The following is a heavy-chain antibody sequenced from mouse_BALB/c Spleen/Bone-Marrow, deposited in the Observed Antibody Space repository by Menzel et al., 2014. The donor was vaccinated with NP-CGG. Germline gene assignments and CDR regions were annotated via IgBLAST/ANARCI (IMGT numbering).Heavy chain of an antibody. D-gene: IGHD2-12*01. V-gene: IGHV2-9*02. CDR2: IWAGGST. Sequence: QVQLKESGLGLVAPSQSLFITCTVSGLSLTSYGVHWVRQPPGKGLEWLGVIWAGGSTNYNSALMSRLSISIDNSKTQVFLKMNSLQTDDTAVYFCARRGRYGYAMYYWGQRTPGTISP. CDR1: GLSLTSYG. J-gene: IGHJ4*01. CDR3: ARRGRYGYAMYY.